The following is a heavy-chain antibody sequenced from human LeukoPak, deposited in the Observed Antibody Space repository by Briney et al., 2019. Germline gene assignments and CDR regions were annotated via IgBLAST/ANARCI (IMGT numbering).Heavy chain of an antibody. V-gene: IGHV1-69*13. CDR2: IIPIFGTA. CDR1: GGTFSSYA. Sequence: SVKVSCKASGGTFSSYAISWVRQAPGQGLEWMGGIIPIFGTANYAQKFQGRVTITADESTSTAYMELSSLRSEDTAVYYCASIVVPAAKPYHYYGMDVWGQGTTVTVSS. CDR3: ASIVVPAAKPYHYYGMDV. D-gene: IGHD2-2*01. J-gene: IGHJ6*02.